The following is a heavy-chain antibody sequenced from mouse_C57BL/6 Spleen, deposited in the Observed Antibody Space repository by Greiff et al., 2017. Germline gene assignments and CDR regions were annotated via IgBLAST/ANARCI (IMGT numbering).Heavy chain of an antibody. J-gene: IGHJ3*01. CDR3: TRVYYGSSYVAY. CDR2: IDPETGGT. D-gene: IGHD1-1*01. CDR1: GYTFTDYE. V-gene: IGHV1-15*01. Sequence: QVQLQQSGAELVRPGASVTLSCKASGYTFTDYEMHWVKQTPVHGLEWIGAIDPETGGTAYNQKFKGKAILTADKSSSTAYMELRSLTSEDSAVYYCTRVYYGSSYVAYCGQGTLVTVSA.